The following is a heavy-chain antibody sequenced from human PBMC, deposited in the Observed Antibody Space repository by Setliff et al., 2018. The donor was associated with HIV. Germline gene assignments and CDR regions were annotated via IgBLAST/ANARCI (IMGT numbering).Heavy chain of an antibody. Sequence: LRLSCVASGFSVSFNYMNWVRQAPGKGLEWVSYISSSGSTIYYADSVKGRFTISRDNAKNSLYLQMSSLRAEDTAVYYCARVIIKAADYWGQGTLVTVSS. CDR3: ARVIIKAADY. CDR1: GFSVSFNY. V-gene: IGHV3-11*04. CDR2: ISSSGSTI. J-gene: IGHJ4*02. D-gene: IGHD6-25*01.